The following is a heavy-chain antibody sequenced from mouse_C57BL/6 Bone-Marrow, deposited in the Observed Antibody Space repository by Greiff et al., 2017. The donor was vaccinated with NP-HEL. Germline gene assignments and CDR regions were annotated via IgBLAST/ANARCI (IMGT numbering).Heavy chain of an antibody. J-gene: IGHJ2*01. D-gene: IGHD2-3*01. CDR3: ATMGGY. CDR1: GFNIKDYY. CDR2: IDPEDGET. Sequence: EVQLQESGAELVKPGASVKLSCTASGFNIKDYYMHWVKQRTEQGLEWIGRIDPEDGETKYAPQFQGKATITADTSSNTAYLQLSSLTSEDTAGDYCATMGGYWGQGTTLTVSS. V-gene: IGHV14-2*01.